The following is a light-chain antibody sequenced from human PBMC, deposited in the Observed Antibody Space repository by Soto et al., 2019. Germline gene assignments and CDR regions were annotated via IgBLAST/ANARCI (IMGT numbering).Light chain of an antibody. J-gene: IGKJ3*01. Sequence: DIQMTQSPSSLSASVGDRVTITCRASQSISTYLSWFQQKPGKAPKLLVYAASFLQSGVPSRFGGSGSGTDFTLTISSLQPEDCATYYCQQTYSTLLFTFGPGTKVDIK. CDR3: QQTYSTLLFT. CDR2: AAS. CDR1: QSISTY. V-gene: IGKV1-39*01.